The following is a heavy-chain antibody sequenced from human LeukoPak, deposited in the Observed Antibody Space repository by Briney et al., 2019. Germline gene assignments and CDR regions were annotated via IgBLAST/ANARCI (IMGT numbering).Heavy chain of an antibody. CDR3: ARCSGVFGSSGY. CDR1: GFTVSSYY. D-gene: IGHD6-6*01. CDR2: ISSSSSYI. J-gene: IGHJ4*02. Sequence: GGSLRLSCAASGFTVSSYYMSWVRQAPGKGLEWVSSISSSSSYIFYADSVKGRFTISRDSAKNSLYLQMNSLRAEDTAVYYCARCSGVFGSSGYWGQGTLVTVSS. V-gene: IGHV3-21*01.